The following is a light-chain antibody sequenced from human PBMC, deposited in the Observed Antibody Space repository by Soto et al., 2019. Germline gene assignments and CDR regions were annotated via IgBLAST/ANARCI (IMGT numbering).Light chain of an antibody. CDR1: TGSVTSGHD. CDR3: LLYYSGVMV. J-gene: IGLJ2*01. V-gene: IGLV7-46*01. Sequence: QTVVTQEPSLTVSPGATVTLTCGSSTGSVTSGHDPYWFQQKPDQGLKTLIYATTNKESWTPDRFSGSLLGGKAALTLSGAQFDDEAEYYCLLYYSGVMVFGGGTKLTVL. CDR2: ATT.